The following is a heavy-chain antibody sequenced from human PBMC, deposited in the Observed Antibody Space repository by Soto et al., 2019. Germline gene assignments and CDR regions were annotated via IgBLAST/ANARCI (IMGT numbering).Heavy chain of an antibody. Sequence: SETLSLTCTVSGGSVSSGSYYWSWIRQPPGTGLEWIGYIYYSGSTNYNPSLKSRVTISVDTSKNQFSLKLSSVTAADTAVYYCARADHILTGYGYFDYWGQGTMVTVSS. CDR3: ARADHILTGYGYFDY. V-gene: IGHV4-61*01. CDR2: IYYSGST. J-gene: IGHJ4*02. D-gene: IGHD3-9*01. CDR1: GGSVSSGSYY.